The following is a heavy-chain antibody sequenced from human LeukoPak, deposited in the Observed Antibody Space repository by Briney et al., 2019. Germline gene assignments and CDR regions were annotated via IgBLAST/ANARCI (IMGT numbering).Heavy chain of an antibody. CDR1: GFTFRDHG. CDR3: AREATWGQWYFDL. J-gene: IGHJ4*02. V-gene: IGHV3-30*03. D-gene: IGHD6-19*01. Sequence: GGSLRLSCVASGFTFRDHGMDWVRQAPGKGLEWVAVISADGGVKKYADSVKGRFTLARDNSKNTLFLQMNILSVEDTAVYYCAREATWGQWYFDLWGQGTPVTVSS. CDR2: ISADGGVK.